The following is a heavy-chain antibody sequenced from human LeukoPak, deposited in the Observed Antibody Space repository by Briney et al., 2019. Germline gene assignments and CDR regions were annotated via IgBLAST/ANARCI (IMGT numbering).Heavy chain of an antibody. V-gene: IGHV4-39*01. CDR3: AIFPVPAAMDADY. CDR1: GGSISSSSYY. D-gene: IGHD2-2*01. Sequence: SETLSLTCTVSGGSISSSSYYWGWIRQPPGKGLEWIGSIYYSGSTYYNPSLKSRVTISVDTSKNQFSLKLSSVTAADTAVYYCAIFPVPAAMDADYWGQGTLVTVSS. CDR2: IYYSGST. J-gene: IGHJ4*02.